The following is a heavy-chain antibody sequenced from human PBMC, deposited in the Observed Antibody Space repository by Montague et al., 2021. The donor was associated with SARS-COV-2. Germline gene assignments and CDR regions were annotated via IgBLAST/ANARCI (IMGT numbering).Heavy chain of an antibody. CDR1: GGSISGYY. Sequence: SETLSLTCSVSGGSISGYYWSWIRQPPGKGLEWIGYIYHSGNTKYNPSLKSRVSISVDTSKNQFSLRLSSVTAAATAVYYCAREYRIELWQTNWYFGLWGRGTLVTVSS. J-gene: IGHJ2*01. CDR2: IYHSGNT. D-gene: IGHD3-16*01. V-gene: IGHV4-59*01. CDR3: AREYRIELWQTNWYFGL.